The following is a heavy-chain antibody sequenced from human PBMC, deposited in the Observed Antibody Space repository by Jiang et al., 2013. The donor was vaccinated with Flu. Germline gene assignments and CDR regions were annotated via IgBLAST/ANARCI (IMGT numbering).Heavy chain of an antibody. J-gene: IGHJ4*02. Sequence: VKVSCKASGVHLHLAMLCIGCARPPAKGLSGWDGSTLAMVTQNNSQKFQGRVTITRDTSASTAYMELSSLRSEDTAVYYCARGIAVADPSFDYWGPGNPGHRLL. CDR3: ARGIAVADPSFDY. D-gene: IGHD6-19*01. CDR1: GVHLHLAML. CDR2: STLAMVT. V-gene: IGHV1-3*01.